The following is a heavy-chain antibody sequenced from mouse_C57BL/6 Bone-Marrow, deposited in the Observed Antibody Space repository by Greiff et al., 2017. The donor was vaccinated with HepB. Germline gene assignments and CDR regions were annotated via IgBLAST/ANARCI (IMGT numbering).Heavy chain of an antibody. CDR2: IYPSDSET. CDR3: ARGHYGNSSFDY. CDR1: GYTFTSYW. V-gene: IGHV1-61*01. D-gene: IGHD2-1*01. Sequence: QVQLQQPGAELVRPGSSVKLSCKASGYTFTSYWMDWVKQRPGQGLEWIGNIYPSDSETHYNQKFKDKATLTVDKSSSTAYMQLSSLTSEDSAVYYCARGHYGNSSFDYWGQGTTLTVSS. J-gene: IGHJ2*01.